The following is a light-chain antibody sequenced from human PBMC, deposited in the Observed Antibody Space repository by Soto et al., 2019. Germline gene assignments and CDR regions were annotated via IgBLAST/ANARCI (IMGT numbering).Light chain of an antibody. CDR1: QSSSSW. Sequence: DIQMTQSPSTLSASVGDRVTITCRASQSSSSWVAWYQQKPGKAPKLLIYDASNLDSGVPSRFSDSGSGTEFTLTISSLQPDDLATYYCQQYNNYSSTFGQRPKVEI. CDR3: QQYNNYSST. CDR2: DAS. V-gene: IGKV1-5*01. J-gene: IGKJ1*01.